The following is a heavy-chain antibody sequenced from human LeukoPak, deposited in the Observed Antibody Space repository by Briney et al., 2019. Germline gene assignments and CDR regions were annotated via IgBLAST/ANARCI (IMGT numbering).Heavy chain of an antibody. D-gene: IGHD3-9*01. CDR3: AKDRRGVLRYFDWLSKPTGHFDY. J-gene: IGHJ4*02. V-gene: IGHV3-23*01. Sequence: PGGSLRLSCAASGFTVSGNYMSWVRQAPGKGLEWVSAISGSGGSTYYADSVKGRFTISRDNSKNTLYLQMNSLRAEDTAVYYCAKDRRGVLRYFDWLSKPTGHFDYWGQGTLVTVSS. CDR2: ISGSGGST. CDR1: GFTVSGNY.